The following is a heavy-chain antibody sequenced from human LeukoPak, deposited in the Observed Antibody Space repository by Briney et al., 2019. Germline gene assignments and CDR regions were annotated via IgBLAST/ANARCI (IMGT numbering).Heavy chain of an antibody. V-gene: IGHV3-53*01. Sequence: GGSLRLSCAASGFIVSSNYMSWVRQPPGKGLECVSVIYSGGSTKHADSVKGRFTISRDNSKNTLYLQMNSLRAEDTAVYYCVRDSRNCGGDCYAFDIWGQGTMVSVSS. D-gene: IGHD2-21*02. J-gene: IGHJ3*02. CDR1: GFIVSSNY. CDR2: IYSGGST. CDR3: VRDSRNCGGDCYAFDI.